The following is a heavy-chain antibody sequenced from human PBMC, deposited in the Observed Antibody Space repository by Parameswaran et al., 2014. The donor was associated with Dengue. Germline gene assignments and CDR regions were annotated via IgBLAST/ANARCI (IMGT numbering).Heavy chain of an antibody. V-gene: IGHV1-2*02. D-gene: IGHD2-2*01. CDR2: INPNSGGT. Sequence: WVRQAPGQGLEWMGWINPNSGGTNYAQKFQGRVTMTRDMSISTAYMELSRLRSDDTAVYYCAGQYCSSTSCYLADWGQGTLVTVSS. CDR3: AGQYCSSTSCYLAD. J-gene: IGHJ4*02.